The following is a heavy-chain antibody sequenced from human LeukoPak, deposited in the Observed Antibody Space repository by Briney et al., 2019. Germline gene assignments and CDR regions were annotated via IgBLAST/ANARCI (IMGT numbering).Heavy chain of an antibody. D-gene: IGHD3-3*01. CDR1: GGSFSGYY. CDR2: INHSGST. CDR3: ARDLLDDFWSGYAFDI. V-gene: IGHV4-34*01. J-gene: IGHJ3*02. Sequence: SETLSLTCAVYGGSFSGYYWSWIRQPPGKGLEWIGEINHSGSTNYNPSLKSRVTISVDTSKNQFSLKLSSVTAADTAVYYCARDLLDDFWSGYAFDIWGQGTMVTVSS.